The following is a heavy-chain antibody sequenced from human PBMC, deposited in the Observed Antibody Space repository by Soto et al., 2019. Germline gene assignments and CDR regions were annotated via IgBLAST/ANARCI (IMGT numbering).Heavy chain of an antibody. D-gene: IGHD6-19*01. CDR3: ARMYSSGSGWFHP. V-gene: IGHV4-31*03. Sequence: PSETLSLTFFVSGYSITAGGYYWSWIRHHPGKGLEWIGSFYSSGSIIYNPSLMSRVSISGDTSSNQFSMSLTSVTDADTARYYCARMYSSGSGWFHPWGQGTLVTVSS. CDR1: GYSITAGGYY. J-gene: IGHJ5*02. CDR2: FYSSGSI.